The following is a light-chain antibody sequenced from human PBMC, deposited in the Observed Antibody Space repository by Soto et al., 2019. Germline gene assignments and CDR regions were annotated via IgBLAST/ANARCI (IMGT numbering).Light chain of an antibody. J-gene: IGLJ1*01. CDR3: CSYAGTYSYV. V-gene: IGLV2-11*01. Sequence: ALTQPRSVSGAPGQSVTISCTGANKYVGGYDYVSWYQQHPGKAPKLIIYGVSKRPSGVPDRFSGSKSGNTASLTISGLQAEDEADYYCCSYAGTYSYVFGTSTKVTVL. CDR1: NKYVGGYDY. CDR2: GVS.